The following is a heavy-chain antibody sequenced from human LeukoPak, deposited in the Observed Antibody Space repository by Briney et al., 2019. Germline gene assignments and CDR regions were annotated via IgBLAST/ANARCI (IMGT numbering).Heavy chain of an antibody. CDR2: IIPTFGTA. V-gene: IGHV1-69*05. J-gene: IGHJ4*02. CDR3: AREVAYDYVWGSYRYTPPLDY. D-gene: IGHD3-16*02. Sequence: ASVKVSCKASGGTFSSYAISWVRQAPGQGLEWMGRIIPTFGTANYAQKSQGRVTITTDESTSTAYMELSSRTSEDTAVYYCAREVAYDYVWGSYRYTPPLDYWGQGTLVTVSS. CDR1: GGTFSSYA.